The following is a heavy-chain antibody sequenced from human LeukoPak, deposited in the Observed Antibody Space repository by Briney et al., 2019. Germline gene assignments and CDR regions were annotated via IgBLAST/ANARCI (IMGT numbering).Heavy chain of an antibody. J-gene: IGHJ6*03. CDR1: GSTFSSYA. Sequence: GGSLRLSCAASGSTFSSYAMQWVRQAPGKGLEWVAVISYDGSNKYYADSVKGRYTISRDNSKDMMYLQMNSLRAEDTAVYYCASRYFYMDVWGKGTTVTVSS. V-gene: IGHV3-30*04. CDR3: ASRYFYMDV. CDR2: ISYDGSNK.